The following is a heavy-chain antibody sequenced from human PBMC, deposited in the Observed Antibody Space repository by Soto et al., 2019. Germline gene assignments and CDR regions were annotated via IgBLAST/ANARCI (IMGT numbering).Heavy chain of an antibody. CDR3: ARNDHSPQFPFDS. CDR1: GGTFSSYA. CDR2: IIPIFGTA. Sequence: ASVKVSCKASGGTFSSYAISWVRQAPGQGLEWMGGIIPIFGTANYAQKFQGRVTITADESTSTAYMELSSLRSEDTAVYYCARNDHSPQFPFDSWGQGTPVTVSS. V-gene: IGHV1-69*13. D-gene: IGHD1-1*01. J-gene: IGHJ4*02.